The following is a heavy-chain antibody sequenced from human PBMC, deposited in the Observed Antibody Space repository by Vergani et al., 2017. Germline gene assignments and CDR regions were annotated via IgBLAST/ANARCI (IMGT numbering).Heavy chain of an antibody. D-gene: IGHD6-13*01. J-gene: IGHJ6*02. CDR1: GGSISSGSYY. CDR3: ARDPRYSTTWPFLLLDMDV. Sequence: QVQLQESGPGLVRPSQTLSLTCTVSGGSISSGSYYWSWFRQPAGKGLEWIGRFYTGGGTSYNPSLKSRVTISVDTSKNQFSLQLGSVTAADTAVYYCARDPRYSTTWPFLLLDMDVWGQGTTVTVSS. CDR2: FYTGGGT. V-gene: IGHV4-61*02.